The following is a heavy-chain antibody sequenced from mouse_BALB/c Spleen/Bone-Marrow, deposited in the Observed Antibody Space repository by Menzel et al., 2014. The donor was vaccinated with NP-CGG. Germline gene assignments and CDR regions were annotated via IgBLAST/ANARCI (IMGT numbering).Heavy chain of an antibody. J-gene: IGHJ3*01. CDR3: ARSGGNYVSFAY. D-gene: IGHD2-1*01. CDR2: IDPSDSET. Sequence: QVQLQQPGAELVKPGAPVKLSCKASGYTFXSYWMNWVKQRPGRGLEWIGRIDPSDSETHYNQKFKDKATLTVDKSFSTAYIQLSSLTSEDSAVYYCARSGGNYVSFAYWGQGTLVTVSA. CDR1: GYTFXSYW. V-gene: IGHV1-69*02.